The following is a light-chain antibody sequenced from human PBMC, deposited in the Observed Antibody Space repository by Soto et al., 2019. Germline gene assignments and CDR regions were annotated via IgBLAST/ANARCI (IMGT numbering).Light chain of an antibody. V-gene: IGLV1-40*01. CDR2: GNN. CDR3: QCYDNNLSAV. CDR1: SSNIGAGFD. J-gene: IGLJ2*01. Sequence: QSVLTQPPSVSGAPGQRVTISCSGSSSNIGAGFDVHWYQDLPGKAPKLLIYGNNIRPSGVPDRFSGSKSGTSASLAITGLQADDEADYYCQCYDNNLSAVFGVGIKLTVL.